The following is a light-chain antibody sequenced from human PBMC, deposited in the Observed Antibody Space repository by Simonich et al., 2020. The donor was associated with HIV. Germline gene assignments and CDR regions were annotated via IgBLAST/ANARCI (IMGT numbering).Light chain of an antibody. CDR1: QDISKN. Sequence: DIQMTQSPSSLSASVGDRVIITCQASQDISKNLNWYQQKSGKAPKVLIYDASNLETGVPSRFSGSTSGTNFTFTISSLQAEDIATYYCQQNDNLPLTFGGGTKVEI. CDR2: DAS. J-gene: IGKJ4*01. V-gene: IGKV1-33*01. CDR3: QQNDNLPLT.